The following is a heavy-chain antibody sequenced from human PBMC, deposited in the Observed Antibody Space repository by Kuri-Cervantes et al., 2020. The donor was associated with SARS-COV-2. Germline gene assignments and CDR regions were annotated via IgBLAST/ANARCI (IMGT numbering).Heavy chain of an antibody. CDR3: ARRIAVAGTSGARFDY. J-gene: IGHJ4*02. CDR1: GYSFTNYW. V-gene: IGHV5-51*01. Sequence: GGSLRLSCKVSGYSFTNYWIGWVRQVPGKGLEWMGIIFPYDSDTTYSPSFQGQVNISADKSISTTYLHWRSPKASDTAMYYCARRIAVAGTSGARFDYWGQGTLVTVSS. CDR2: IFPYDSDT. D-gene: IGHD6-19*01.